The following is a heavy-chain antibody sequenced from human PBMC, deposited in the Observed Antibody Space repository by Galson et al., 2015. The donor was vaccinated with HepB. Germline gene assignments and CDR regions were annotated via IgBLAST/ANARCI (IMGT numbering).Heavy chain of an antibody. V-gene: IGHV3-23*01. CDR3: AKDIAYCGGDCYAGNNAFDI. CDR1: GFTFSSYA. CDR2: ISGSGGST. J-gene: IGHJ3*02. D-gene: IGHD2-21*02. Sequence: SLRLSCAASGFTFSSYAMSWVRQAPGKGLEWVSAISGSGGSTYYADSVKGRFTISRDNSKNTLYLQMNSLRAEDTAVYYCAKDIAYCGGDCYAGNNAFDIWGQGTMVTVSS.